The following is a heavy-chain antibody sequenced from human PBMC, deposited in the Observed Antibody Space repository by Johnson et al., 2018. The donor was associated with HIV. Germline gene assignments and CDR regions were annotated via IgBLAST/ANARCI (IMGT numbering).Heavy chain of an antibody. D-gene: IGHD6-13*01. Sequence: QVQLVESGGGVVQPGRSLRLSCAASGFTFRSYAIHWVRQAPGKGLDWVAVISYDGSNKYYADSVKGRFTISRDNSKNTLYLQMNSLKTEDTAVYYCTTYSIIHAFDIWGQGTMVTVSS. V-gene: IGHV3-30-3*01. CDR1: GFTFRSYA. J-gene: IGHJ3*02. CDR3: TTYSIIHAFDI. CDR2: ISYDGSNK.